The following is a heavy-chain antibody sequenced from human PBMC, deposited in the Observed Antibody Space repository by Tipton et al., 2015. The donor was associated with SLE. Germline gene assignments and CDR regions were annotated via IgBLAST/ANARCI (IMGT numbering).Heavy chain of an antibody. V-gene: IGHV4-34*01. J-gene: IGHJ4*02. CDR1: GGSFSGYY. D-gene: IGHD2-15*01. CDR2: INHSGST. CDR3: AKDLSLPIGWTPFDY. Sequence: TLSLTCAVYGGSFSGYYWSWIRQPPGKGLEWIGEINHSGSTNYNPSLKSRVTISVDTSKNQFSLKLSSVTAADTAVYYCAKDLSLPIGWTPFDYWGQGTLVTVSS.